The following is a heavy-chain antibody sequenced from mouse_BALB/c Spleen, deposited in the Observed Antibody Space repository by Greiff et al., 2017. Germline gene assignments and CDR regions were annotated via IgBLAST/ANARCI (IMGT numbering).Heavy chain of an antibody. CDR1: GYTFTSYW. D-gene: IGHD1-1*01. CDR3: ARVWGSGTPAWFAY. V-gene: IGHV1S81*02. J-gene: IGHJ3*01. Sequence: QVQLQQPGAELVKPGASVKLSCKASGYTFTSYWMHWVKQRPGQGLEWIGEINPSNGRTNYNEKFKSKATLTVDKSSSTAYMQLSSLTSEDSAVYYGARVWGSGTPAWFAYWGQGTLVTVSA. CDR2: INPSNGRT.